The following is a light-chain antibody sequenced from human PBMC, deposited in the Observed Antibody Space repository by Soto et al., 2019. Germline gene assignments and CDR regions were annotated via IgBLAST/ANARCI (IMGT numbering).Light chain of an antibody. J-gene: IGKJ1*01. CDR2: AAS. CDR3: QQYGHSPRT. Sequence: EIVLTQSPGTLSLSPGERATLSCRASQSVDDNYLAWYQQKPGQAPRLLIYAASRRATGIPDTFSGSGSGTDFTLTITSLEPEDFALYYCQQYGHSPRTFGQGTRVEIK. V-gene: IGKV3-20*01. CDR1: QSVDDNY.